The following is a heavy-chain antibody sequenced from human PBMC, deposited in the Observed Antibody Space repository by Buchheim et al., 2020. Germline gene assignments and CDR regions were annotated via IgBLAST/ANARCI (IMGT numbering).Heavy chain of an antibody. Sequence: QITLKESGPTLVKPTQTLTLTCPLSGFSLSTSGVGVGWIRQPPGKALEWLALIYWNDDKRYSPSLKSTLTITKDTSKNQVVLTMTNMDPVNTATYYCANWNVEMASNYLNYGGQGTL. CDR3: ANWNVEMASNYLNY. J-gene: IGHJ4*02. D-gene: IGHD5-24*01. CDR2: IYWNDDK. V-gene: IGHV2-5*01. CDR1: GFSLSTSGVG.